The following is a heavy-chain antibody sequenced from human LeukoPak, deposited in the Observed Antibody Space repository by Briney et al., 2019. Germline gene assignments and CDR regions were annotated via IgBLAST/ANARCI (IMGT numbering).Heavy chain of an antibody. D-gene: IGHD3-22*01. CDR3: ARDRYDSSGYYYETGFDYYFDY. Sequence: GGSLRLSCAASGFTFSSYAMSWVRQAPGKGLEWVAVISYDGSNKYYADSVKGRFTISRDNSKNTLYLQMNSLRAEDTAVYYCARDRYDSSGYYYETGFDYYFDYWGQGTLVTVSP. CDR1: GFTFSSYA. CDR2: ISYDGSNK. V-gene: IGHV3-30-3*01. J-gene: IGHJ4*02.